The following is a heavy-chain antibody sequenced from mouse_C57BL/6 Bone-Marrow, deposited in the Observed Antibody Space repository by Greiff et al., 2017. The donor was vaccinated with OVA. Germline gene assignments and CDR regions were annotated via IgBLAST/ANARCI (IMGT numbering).Heavy chain of an antibody. CDR1: GYTFTSYW. D-gene: IGHD2-2*01. Sequence: QVQLQQPGAELVKPGASVKLSCKASGYTFTSYWMHWVKQRPGQGLEWIGMIHPNSGSTNYNEKFKSKATLTVDKSSSTAYMQLSSLTSEDSAVYYCARFYYGYEGGSWFAYWGQGTLVTVSA. V-gene: IGHV1-64*01. CDR3: ARFYYGYEGGSWFAY. J-gene: IGHJ3*01. CDR2: IHPNSGST.